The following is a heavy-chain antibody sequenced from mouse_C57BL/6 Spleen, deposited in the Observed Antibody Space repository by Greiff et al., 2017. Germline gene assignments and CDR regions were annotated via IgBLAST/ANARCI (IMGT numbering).Heavy chain of an antibody. CDR2: ISSGSSTI. D-gene: IGHD1-1*01. J-gene: IGHJ2*01. CDR3: ARQGSNYLDY. V-gene: IGHV5-17*01. CDR1: GFTFSDYG. Sequence: EVKLVASGGGLVKPGGSLKLSCAASGFTFSDYGMHWVRQAPEKGLEWVAYISSGSSTIYYADTVKGRFTISRDNAKNTLFLQMTSLRSEDTAMYYCARQGSNYLDYWGQGTTLTVSS.